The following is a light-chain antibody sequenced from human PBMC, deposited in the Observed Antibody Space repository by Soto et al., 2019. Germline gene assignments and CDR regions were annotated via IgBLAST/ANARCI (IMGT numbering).Light chain of an antibody. CDR1: QSVSSY. CDR2: DAS. J-gene: IGKJ5*01. Sequence: EIVLTQFQATLSLSPGDRATLXFRASQSVSSYLAWYQQKPGQAPRLLIYDASNRATGIPARFSGSGSGTDFTLTISSLEPEDFAVYYCQQRSNWPTFGQGTRLEI. CDR3: QQRSNWPT. V-gene: IGKV3-11*01.